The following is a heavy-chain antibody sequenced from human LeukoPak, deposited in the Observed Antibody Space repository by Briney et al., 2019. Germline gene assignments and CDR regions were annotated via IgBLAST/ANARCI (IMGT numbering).Heavy chain of an antibody. CDR2: MYKSGST. D-gene: IGHD5-12*01. CDR3: ARMYSGYHSLFFDS. V-gene: IGHV4-59*01. CDR1: GGSISSYY. Sequence: SETLSLTCTCSGGSISSYYWSWIRQPPGKGLTWVGYMYKSGSTNYNPSLKSRVTISVDTSKNQLSLKLSSVTAADTGVYYCARMYSGYHSLFFDSWGQGTLVTVSS. J-gene: IGHJ4*02.